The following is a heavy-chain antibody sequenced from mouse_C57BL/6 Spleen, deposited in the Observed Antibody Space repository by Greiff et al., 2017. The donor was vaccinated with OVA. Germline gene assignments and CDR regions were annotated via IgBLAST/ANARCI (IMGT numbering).Heavy chain of an antibody. CDR3: AKALGRYYAMDY. CDR1: GFTFSDYG. J-gene: IGHJ4*01. D-gene: IGHD4-1*01. V-gene: IGHV5-17*01. CDR2: ISSGSSTI. Sequence: EVKLVESGGGLVKPGGSLKLSCAASGFTFSDYGMHWVRQAPEKGLEWVAYISSGSSTIYYADTVKGRFTISRDNAKNTLFLQMTSLRSEDTAMYYCAKALGRYYAMDYWGQGTSVTVSS.